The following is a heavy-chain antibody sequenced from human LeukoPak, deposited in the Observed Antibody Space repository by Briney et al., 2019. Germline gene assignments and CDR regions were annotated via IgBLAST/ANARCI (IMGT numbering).Heavy chain of an antibody. CDR2: INPNSGGT. CDR1: GYTFTGYY. CDR3: ARTTYDFWSGTVDH. D-gene: IGHD3-3*01. V-gene: IGHV1-2*02. J-gene: IGHJ4*02. Sequence: AASVKVSCKASGYTFTGYYMHWVRQAPGQGLEWMGWINPNSGGTNYAQKFQGRVTMTRDTSISTAYMELSRLRSDDTAVYYCARTTYDFWSGTVDHWGQGTLVTVSS.